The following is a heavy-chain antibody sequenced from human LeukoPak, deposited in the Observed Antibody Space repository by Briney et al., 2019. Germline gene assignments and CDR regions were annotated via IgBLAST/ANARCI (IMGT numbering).Heavy chain of an antibody. CDR1: GFTFSSYA. CDR3: ARTMVRGVIVHGFDY. J-gene: IGHJ4*02. Sequence: GRSLRLSCAASGFTFSSYAMHWVRQAPGKGLEWVAVISYDGSNKYYADSVKGRFTISRDNSKNTLYLQMNSLRAEDTAVYYCARTMVRGVIVHGFDYWGQGTLVTVSS. V-gene: IGHV3-30-3*01. CDR2: ISYDGSNK. D-gene: IGHD3-10*01.